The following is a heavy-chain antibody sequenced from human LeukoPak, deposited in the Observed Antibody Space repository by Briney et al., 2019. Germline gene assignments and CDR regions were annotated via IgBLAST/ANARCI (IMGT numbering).Heavy chain of an antibody. CDR3: AKDYDFWSGYYPA. CDR2: ISGSGGST. Sequence: GGSLRLSCAASGFTFSSYAMSRVRQAPGKGLEWVSAISGSGGSTYYADSVKGRFTISRDNSKNTLYLQMNSLRAEDTAVYYCAKDYDFWSGYYPAWGQGTLVTVSS. D-gene: IGHD3-3*01. V-gene: IGHV3-23*01. J-gene: IGHJ5*02. CDR1: GFTFSSYA.